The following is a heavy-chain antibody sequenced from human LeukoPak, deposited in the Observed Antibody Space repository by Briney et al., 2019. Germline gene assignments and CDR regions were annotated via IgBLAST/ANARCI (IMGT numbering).Heavy chain of an antibody. CDR2: INYSGST. D-gene: IGHD4-17*01. CDR1: GGSISSNY. V-gene: IGHV4-59*12. CDR3: AREGRQDYVYFDH. Sequence: PSETPSHTSTVCGGSISSNYWSWSRQPPAKGLEWIGYINYSGSTNCNPSLKSRVTMSVDTSKYQYSLKLSSVTAAVTAMYCCAREGRQDYVYFDHWGQGSLVTVSS. J-gene: IGHJ4*02.